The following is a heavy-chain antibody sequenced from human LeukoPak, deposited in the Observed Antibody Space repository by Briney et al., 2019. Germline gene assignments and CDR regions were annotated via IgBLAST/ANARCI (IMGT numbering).Heavy chain of an antibody. D-gene: IGHD6-6*01. V-gene: IGHV4-31*03. CDR1: GGSMSSGGDS. Sequence: SQTLSLTCTVSGGSMSSGGDSWTWIRHHPGKGLEWIGYISSRGNTYYNPSLKSRLTISLDTSKSQFSLQLNSATAADTAVYYCARGPSFGSSSRFDSWGQGTLVTVSS. CDR3: ARGPSFGSSSRFDS. J-gene: IGHJ4*02. CDR2: ISSRGNT.